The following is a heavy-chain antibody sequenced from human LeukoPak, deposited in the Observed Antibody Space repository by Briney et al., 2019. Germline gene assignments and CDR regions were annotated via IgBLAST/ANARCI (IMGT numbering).Heavy chain of an antibody. CDR3: ARDVLLLWFGELSNNWFDP. Sequence: ASVKVSCKASGYTFTSYAMHWVRQAPGQRLEWMGWINAGNGNTKYSQKFQGRVTITRDTSASTAYMELSSLRSEDTAVYYCARDVLLLWFGELSNNWFDPWGQGTLVTVSS. D-gene: IGHD3-10*01. CDR2: INAGNGNT. V-gene: IGHV1-3*01. J-gene: IGHJ5*02. CDR1: GYTFTSYA.